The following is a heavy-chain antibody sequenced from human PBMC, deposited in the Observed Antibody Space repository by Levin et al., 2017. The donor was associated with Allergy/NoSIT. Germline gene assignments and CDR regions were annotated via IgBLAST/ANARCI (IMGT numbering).Heavy chain of an antibody. CDR1: GYIFTHYG. V-gene: IGHV1-18*01. D-gene: IGHD1-1*01. Sequence: GASVKVSCKASGYIFTHYGFTWVRQAPGQGLEWMGWISAYNGDTNYPQNLQGRVTMTTDTSTTTAYMELRSLTSDDTAVYYCARADGELEIPGPRDYQHWGQGTLVTVSS. CDR3: ARADGELEIPGPRDYQH. CDR2: ISAYNGDT. J-gene: IGHJ1*01.